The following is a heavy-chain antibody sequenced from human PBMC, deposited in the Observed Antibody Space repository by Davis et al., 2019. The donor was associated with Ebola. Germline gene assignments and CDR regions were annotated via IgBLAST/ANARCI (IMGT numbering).Heavy chain of an antibody. CDR2: INAGNGNT. J-gene: IGHJ6*02. V-gene: IGHV1-3*01. Sequence: AASVKVSCKASGYTFTSYAMHWVRQAPGQRLEWMGWINAGNGNTKHSQKFQGRVTITRDTSASTAYMELSSLRSEDTAVYYCARGDLDYYYYGMDVWGQGTTVTVSS. CDR1: GYTFTSYA. CDR3: ARGDLDYYYYGMDV.